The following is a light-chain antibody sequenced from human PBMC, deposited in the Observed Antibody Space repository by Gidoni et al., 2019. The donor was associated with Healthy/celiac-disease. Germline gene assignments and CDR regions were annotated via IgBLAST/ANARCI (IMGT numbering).Light chain of an antibody. J-gene: IGKJ4*01. CDR3: QQRSNWPLT. CDR1: QSVSRY. V-gene: IGKV3-11*01. CDR2: DAS. Sequence: EIVLTQSPATLSLSPGERDTLSCRASQSVSRYLAWYQQKPGQAPRLLIYDASNRATGIPARFSGSGSGTDFTLTISSLEPEDFAVYYGQQRSNWPLTFGGGTKVEIK.